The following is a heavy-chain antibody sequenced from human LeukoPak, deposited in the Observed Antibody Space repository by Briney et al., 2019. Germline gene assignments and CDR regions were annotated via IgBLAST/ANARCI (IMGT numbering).Heavy chain of an antibody. CDR3: ARSLLWFGELLYIFDY. CDR2: IIPILGIA. CDR1: GGTFSSYA. J-gene: IGHJ4*02. D-gene: IGHD3-10*01. V-gene: IGHV1-69*04. Sequence: SVKVSCKASGGTFSSYAISWVRQALGQGLEWLGRIIPILGIANYAQKFQGRVTITADKSTSTAYMELSSLRSEDTAVYYCARSLLWFGELLYIFDYWGQGTLVTVSS.